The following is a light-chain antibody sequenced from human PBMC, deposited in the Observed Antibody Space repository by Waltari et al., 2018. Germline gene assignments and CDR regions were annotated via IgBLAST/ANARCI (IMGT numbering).Light chain of an antibody. CDR2: AAS. CDR3: LRYNGAPT. Sequence: DIQMTQSPSSLPASVGARVTITSRASQGIGNYLAWYQQKPGKVPNLVIYAASTLQSGVPSRFSGSGSGTDFTLTISSLQPEDVATFYCLRYNGAPTFGGGTKVEIK. CDR1: QGIGNY. V-gene: IGKV1-27*01. J-gene: IGKJ4*01.